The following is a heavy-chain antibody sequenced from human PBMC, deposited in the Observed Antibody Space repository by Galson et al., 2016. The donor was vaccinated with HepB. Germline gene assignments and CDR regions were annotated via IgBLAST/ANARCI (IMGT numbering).Heavy chain of an antibody. V-gene: IGHV3-23*01. CDR3: AKERLVRRIFDH. D-gene: IGHD1-1*01. J-gene: IGHJ4*02. CDR1: GFVFSNFG. Sequence: SLRLSCAASGFVFSNFGLSWVRQAPGTGLEWVARISTRRTTYYSDSVQGRFTISRDNSNNTLYLQMNGLRAEDTAVYYCAKERLVRRIFDHWGQGTLLTVSS. CDR2: ISTRRTT.